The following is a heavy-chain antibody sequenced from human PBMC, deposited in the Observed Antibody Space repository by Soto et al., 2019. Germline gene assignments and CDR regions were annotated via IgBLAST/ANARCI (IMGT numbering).Heavy chain of an antibody. V-gene: IGHV1-8*01. J-gene: IGHJ6*02. CDR1: GYTFTSYD. CDR3: ARLGYSYGFYYYYGMDV. D-gene: IGHD5-18*01. CDR2: MNPNSGNT. Sequence: ASVKVSCKASGYTFTSYDINWVRQATGQGLEWMGWMNPNSGNTGYAQKFQGRVTMTRNTSISTAYMELSSLRSEDTAVYYCARLGYSYGFYYYYGMDVWGQGTTVTVS.